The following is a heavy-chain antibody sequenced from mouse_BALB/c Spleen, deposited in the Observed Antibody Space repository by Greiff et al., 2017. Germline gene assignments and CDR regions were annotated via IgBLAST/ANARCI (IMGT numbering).Heavy chain of an antibody. CDR2: ISSGSSTI. CDR3: ARAGVDC. Sequence: EVQLVESGGGLVQPGGSRKLSCAASGFTFSSFGMHWVRQAPEKGLEWVAYISSGSSTIYYADTVKGRFTISRDNPKNTLFLQMTSLRSEDTAMYYCARAGVDCWGQGTTLTVSS. CDR1: GFTFSSFG. J-gene: IGHJ2*01. V-gene: IGHV5-17*02.